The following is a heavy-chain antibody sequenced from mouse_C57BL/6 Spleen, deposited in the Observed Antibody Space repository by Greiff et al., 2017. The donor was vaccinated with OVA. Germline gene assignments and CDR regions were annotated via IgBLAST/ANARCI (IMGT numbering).Heavy chain of an antibody. V-gene: IGHV1-81*01. CDR3: ARLGGSSYWYFDV. CDR2: IYPRSGNT. J-gene: IGHJ1*03. CDR1: GYTFTSYG. Sequence: QLQQSGAELARPGASVKLSCKASGYTFTSYGISWVKQRTGQGLEWIGEIYPRSGNTYYNEKFKGKATLTADKSSSTAYMELRSLTTEDSTVYFCARLGGSSYWYFDVWGTGTTVTVSS. D-gene: IGHD1-1*01.